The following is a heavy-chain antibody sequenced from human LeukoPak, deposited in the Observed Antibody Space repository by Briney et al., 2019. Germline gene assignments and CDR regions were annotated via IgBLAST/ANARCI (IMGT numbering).Heavy chain of an antibody. Sequence: SVKVSCKASGGTFSSYAISWVRQAPGQGLEWMGGIIPIFGTANYAQKFQGRVTITTDESTSTACMELSSLRSEDTAVYYCARSPLDTAMVPHFDYWGQGTLVTVSS. CDR1: GGTFSSYA. V-gene: IGHV1-69*05. CDR2: IIPIFGTA. D-gene: IGHD5-18*01. J-gene: IGHJ4*02. CDR3: ARSPLDTAMVPHFDY.